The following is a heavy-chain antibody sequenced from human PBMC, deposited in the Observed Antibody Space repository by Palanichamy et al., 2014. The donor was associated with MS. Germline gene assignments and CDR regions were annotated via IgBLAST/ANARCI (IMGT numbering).Heavy chain of an antibody. Sequence: QVQLVQSGAEVKKPGASVKVSCKASGYTFTGYYMHWVRQAPGQGLEWMGWINPNSGGTNYAQKFQGRVTMTRDTSISTAYMELSRLRSDDTAVYYCARGQILEWLFSDYYYYGMDVWGQGTTVTVSS. CDR1: GYTFTGYY. D-gene: IGHD3-3*01. CDR3: ARGQILEWLFSDYYYYGMDV. V-gene: IGHV1-2*02. CDR2: INPNSGGT. J-gene: IGHJ6*02.